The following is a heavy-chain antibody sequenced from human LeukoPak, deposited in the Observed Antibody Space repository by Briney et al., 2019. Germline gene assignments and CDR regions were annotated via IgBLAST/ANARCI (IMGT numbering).Heavy chain of an antibody. V-gene: IGHV1-3*01. D-gene: IGHD3-22*01. CDR1: GYTFTSYA. J-gene: IGHJ3*02. CDR3: ARARLPTYYYDSSGYYPDAFDI. CDR2: INAGNGNT. Sequence: ASVKVSCKASGYTFTSYAMHWVRQAPGQRLEWMGWINAGNGNTKYSQKFQGRVTITRDTSASTAYMELSSLRSEGTAVYYCARARLPTYYYDSSGYYPDAFDIWGQGTMVTVSS.